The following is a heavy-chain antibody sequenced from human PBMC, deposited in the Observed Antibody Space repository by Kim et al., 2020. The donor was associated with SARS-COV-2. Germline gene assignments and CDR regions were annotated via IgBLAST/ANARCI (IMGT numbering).Heavy chain of an antibody. CDR3: ATSSLCGGDCYSD. Sequence: SETLSLTCTVSGGSVSSHYWSWIRQSPGKGLEWIGYIYYADYTNYIPSLKSRVTISGDTSKNQLSLRLSSVTAADTAVYYCATSSLCGGDCYSDWGQGTLVTVSS. CDR1: GGSVSSHY. CDR2: IYYADYT. J-gene: IGHJ4*02. V-gene: IGHV4-59*02. D-gene: IGHD2-21*02.